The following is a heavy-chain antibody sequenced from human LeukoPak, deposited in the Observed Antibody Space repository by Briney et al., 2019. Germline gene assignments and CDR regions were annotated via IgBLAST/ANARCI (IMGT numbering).Heavy chain of an antibody. J-gene: IGHJ4*02. V-gene: IGHV1-3*01. CDR2: INAGNGNT. Sequence: GASVKVSCKASGYTFTSYAMHWVRQAPGQRLEWMGWINAGNGNTKYSQKFQGRVTITRDTSASTAYMELSSLRSEDTAVYYRAREARGSYQLLSYYYFDYWGQGTLVTVSS. CDR3: AREARGSYQLLSYYYFDY. D-gene: IGHD2-2*01. CDR1: GYTFTSYA.